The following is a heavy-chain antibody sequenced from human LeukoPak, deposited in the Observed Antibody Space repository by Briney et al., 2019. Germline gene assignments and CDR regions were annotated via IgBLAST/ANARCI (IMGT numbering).Heavy chain of an antibody. CDR2: IYYSGST. CDR3: ARAGAYCGGDCFKPFDY. CDR1: GGSISSYY. D-gene: IGHD2-21*02. J-gene: IGHJ4*02. V-gene: IGHV4-59*01. Sequence: PSETLSLTCTVSGGSISSYYWSWIRQPPGKGLEWIGYIYYSGSTNYNPSLKGRVTISVDTSKNQFSLKLSSVTAADTAVYYCARAGAYCGGDCFKPFDYWGQGTLVTVSS.